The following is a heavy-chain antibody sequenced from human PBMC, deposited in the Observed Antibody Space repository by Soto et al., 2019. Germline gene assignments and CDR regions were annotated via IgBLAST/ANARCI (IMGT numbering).Heavy chain of an antibody. CDR2: IRSNGDTT. D-gene: IGHD2-2*01. CDR3: AHGGVPAAVPRWGFDY. Sequence: GSLRLSCAASGLTFSNYAMSWVRQAPGKGLEWVSAIRSNGDTTYYADSVKGRFTISRDNSKDTLFLQMNSLRAEDTAVYYCAHGGVPAAVPRWGFDYWGQGTLVTVSS. J-gene: IGHJ4*02. CDR1: GLTFSNYA. V-gene: IGHV3-23*01.